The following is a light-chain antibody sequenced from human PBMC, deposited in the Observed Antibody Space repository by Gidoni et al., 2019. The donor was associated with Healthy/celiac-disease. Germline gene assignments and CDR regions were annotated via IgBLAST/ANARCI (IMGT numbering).Light chain of an antibody. CDR3: QRRSNWPPLT. CDR2: VAS. Sequence: VLTQSPAALSLSPGERATPSCRGSQSVSSYLALSQQQPGQAPRPLIYVASNSATGIPARFSGSGSGTDFTLTISSLGPEDFAVYFCQRRSNWPPLTFGGGTKVEIK. J-gene: IGKJ4*01. V-gene: IGKV3-11*01. CDR1: QSVSSY.